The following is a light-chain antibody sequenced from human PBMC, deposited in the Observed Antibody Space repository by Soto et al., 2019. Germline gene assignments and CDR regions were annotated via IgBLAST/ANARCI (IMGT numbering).Light chain of an antibody. V-gene: IGKV1-5*01. CDR2: DAS. CDR3: LQDYSYPLT. Sequence: DIQMTQSPSTLSASIGDRVTISCRASQNINNWIAWYQQKPGKAPKFLIYDASTLESGVPSRFSGSGSGTDFTLTISSLQPEDFATYYCLQDYSYPLTFGGGTKVDIK. J-gene: IGKJ4*01. CDR1: QNINNW.